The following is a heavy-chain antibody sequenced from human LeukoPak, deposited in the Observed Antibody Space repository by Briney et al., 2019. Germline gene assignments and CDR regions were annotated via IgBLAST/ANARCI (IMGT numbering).Heavy chain of an antibody. CDR3: ASRSGYTSSWSAFDN. D-gene: IGHD6-13*01. V-gene: IGHV3-23*01. Sequence: GGSLRLSCAASGFTFSSYAMTWVRQALGKGLEWGSVISGSGGSKYYADSVKGRFTISRDDSKNSLYLQMNSLRAEDTAVYFCASRSGYTSSWSAFDNWGQGTLVTVSS. CDR2: ISGSGGSK. J-gene: IGHJ4*02. CDR1: GFTFSSYA.